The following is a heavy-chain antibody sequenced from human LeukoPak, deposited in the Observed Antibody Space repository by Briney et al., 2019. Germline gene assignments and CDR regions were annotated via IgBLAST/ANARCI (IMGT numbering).Heavy chain of an antibody. Sequence: GGSLRLSCAASGFTFDDYGMSWVRQAPGKGLEWLANIGGDGRRKFYEDSVEGRFTISRDNAESSLYLQMNNLRVEDTAVYYCARDAGWRLLDYWGRGTQVTVSP. CDR3: ARDAGWRLLDY. CDR1: GFTFDDYG. D-gene: IGHD6-25*01. CDR2: IGGDGRRK. V-gene: IGHV3-7*01. J-gene: IGHJ4*02.